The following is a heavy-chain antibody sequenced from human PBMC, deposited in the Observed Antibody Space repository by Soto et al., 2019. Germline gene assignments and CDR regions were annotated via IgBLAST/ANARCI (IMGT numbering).Heavy chain of an antibody. Sequence: QVQLVQSGAEVKKPGASVKVSCKASGYTFTSYGISWVRQAPGQGLEWMGWISAYNGNTNYAQKPQGRVTRTTDTSTSTADRELRSLRSADTAVAYCARGSYSSGWADAFDIWGQGTMVTVSS. J-gene: IGHJ3*02. CDR3: ARGSYSSGWADAFDI. CDR1: GYTFTSYG. V-gene: IGHV1-18*01. CDR2: ISAYNGNT. D-gene: IGHD6-19*01.